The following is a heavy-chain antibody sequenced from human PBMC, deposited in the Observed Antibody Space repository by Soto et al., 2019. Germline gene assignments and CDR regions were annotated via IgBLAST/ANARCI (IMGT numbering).Heavy chain of an antibody. CDR3: ARGTVPGGAINYRYNWFDP. CDR2: INHSGST. V-gene: IGHV4-34*01. CDR1: GGSFSGYY. J-gene: IGHJ5*02. D-gene: IGHD3-10*01. Sequence: SETLSLTCAVYGGSFSGYYWSWIRQPPGKGLEWIGEINHSGSTNYNPSLKSRVTISVDTSKNQFSLKLSSVTAADTAVYYCARGTVPGGAINYRYNWFDPWGQGTLVTVSS.